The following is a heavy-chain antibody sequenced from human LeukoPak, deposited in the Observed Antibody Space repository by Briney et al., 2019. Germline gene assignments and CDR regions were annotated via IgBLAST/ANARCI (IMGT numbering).Heavy chain of an antibody. V-gene: IGHV3-48*03. J-gene: IGHJ4*02. CDR2: ISSSGSTI. D-gene: IGHD3-16*02. Sequence: GGSLRLSCAASGFTFSSYEMNWVRQAPGKGLEWASYISSSGSTIYYADFVKGRFTISRDNAKNSLYLQMNSLRAEDTAVYYCARGAYDYVWGSYRPAYYFDYWGQGTLVTVSS. CDR3: ARGAYDYVWGSYRPAYYFDY. CDR1: GFTFSSYE.